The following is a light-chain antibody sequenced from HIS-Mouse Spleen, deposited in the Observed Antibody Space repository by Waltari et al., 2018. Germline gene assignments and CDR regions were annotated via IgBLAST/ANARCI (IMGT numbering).Light chain of an antibody. V-gene: IGLV2-11*01. Sequence: QSALTPPRSVSGSPGQSVTISCTGTSRDVGVYNYVSWYQQPPGKAPKLMISDVSQRPSGVPDRFAGSKSGNTASLTISGRQAEDGADYYCCSYAGSYPYVFGTGTKVTVL. CDR1: SRDVGVYNY. J-gene: IGLJ1*01. CDR2: DVS. CDR3: CSYAGSYPYV.